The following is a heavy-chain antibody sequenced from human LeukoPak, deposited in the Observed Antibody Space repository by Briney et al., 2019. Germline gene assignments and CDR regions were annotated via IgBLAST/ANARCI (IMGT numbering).Heavy chain of an antibody. CDR3: ARSSRSYDSSGYYSPFDY. J-gene: IGHJ4*02. D-gene: IGHD3-22*01. CDR1: GGTCSSYA. CDR2: IIPIFGTA. V-gene: IGHV1-69*13. Sequence: SVKVSCKASGGTCSSYAISWVRQAPGQGLECMGGIIPIFGTANYAQKFQGRVTITADESTSTAYMELSSLRSEDTAVYYCARSSRSYDSSGYYSPFDYWGQGTLVTVSS.